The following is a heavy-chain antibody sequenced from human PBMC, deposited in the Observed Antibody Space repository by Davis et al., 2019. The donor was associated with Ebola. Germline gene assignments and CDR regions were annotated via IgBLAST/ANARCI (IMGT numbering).Heavy chain of an antibody. V-gene: IGHV1-8*01. CDR1: GYTFISYD. Sequence: ASVKVSCKASGYTFISYDINWVRRATGQGLEWMGWMNPNSGNTGYAQKFQGRVTMTRNTSISTAYMELSSLRSEDTAVYYCAREAVAGNNWFDPWGQGTLVTVSS. CDR2: MNPNSGNT. CDR3: AREAVAGNNWFDP. J-gene: IGHJ5*02. D-gene: IGHD6-19*01.